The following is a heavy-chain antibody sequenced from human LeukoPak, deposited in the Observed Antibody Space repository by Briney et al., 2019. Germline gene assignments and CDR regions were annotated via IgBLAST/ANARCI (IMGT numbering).Heavy chain of an antibody. J-gene: IGHJ6*03. CDR1: GFTFSSYA. D-gene: IGHD1-14*01. V-gene: IGHV3-23*01. CDR2: ISGSGGST. Sequence: PGGSLRLSCAPSGFTFSSYAISWVRQAPRKGLEWVSAISGSGGSTYYADSVKGRFTISRDNSKNTLYLQMNSLRAEDTAVYYCAKGGTSNYYYYYYMDVWGKGTTVTVSS. CDR3: AKGGTSNYYYYYYMDV.